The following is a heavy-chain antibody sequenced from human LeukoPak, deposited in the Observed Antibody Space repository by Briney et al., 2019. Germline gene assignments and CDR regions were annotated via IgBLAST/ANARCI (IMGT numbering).Heavy chain of an antibody. Sequence: SVKVSCKASGGTFSSYAISWVRQAPGQGREEMGGIIPIFGTANYAQKFQGRVTITTDESTSTAYMELSSLRSEDTAVYYCARADYGDYGFFDIWGQGTMVTVSS. CDR1: GGTFSSYA. D-gene: IGHD4-17*01. V-gene: IGHV1-69*05. CDR3: ARADYGDYGFFDI. CDR2: IIPIFGTA. J-gene: IGHJ3*02.